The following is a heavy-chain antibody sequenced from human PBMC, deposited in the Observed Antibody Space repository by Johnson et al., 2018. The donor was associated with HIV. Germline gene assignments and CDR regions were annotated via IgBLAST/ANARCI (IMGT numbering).Heavy chain of an antibody. Sequence: VQLVESGGGLVKPGGSLRLSCAASGFTFSDYYMNWIRQAPGKGLEWVSVLFSGDTTYYADSVNGRFTISRDNSKNTLYLQMNSLRAEDTAVYYCARDLDLREDLAFDIWGQGTMVTVSS. J-gene: IGHJ3*02. CDR3: ARDLDLREDLAFDI. D-gene: IGHD1-1*01. CDR1: GFTFSDYY. V-gene: IGHV3-66*01. CDR2: LFSGDTT.